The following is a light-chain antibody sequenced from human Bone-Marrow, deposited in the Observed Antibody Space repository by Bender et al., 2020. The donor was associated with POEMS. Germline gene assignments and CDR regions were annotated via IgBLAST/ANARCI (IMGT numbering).Light chain of an antibody. CDR2: QDT. J-gene: IGLJ2*01. CDR1: KLGEEY. CDR3: QSWGSNTAV. Sequence: SYELTQPPSVSVSPGQTATITCSGEKLGEEYACWYQQKPGQSPVVVIYQDTKRPSGIPERFSGSTSGNTASLTISGTQTMDEAEYYCQSWGSNTAVFGGGTKRTVL. V-gene: IGLV3-1*01.